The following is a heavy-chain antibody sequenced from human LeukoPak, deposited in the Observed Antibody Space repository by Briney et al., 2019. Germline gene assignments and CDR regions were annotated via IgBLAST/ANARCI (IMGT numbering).Heavy chain of an antibody. Sequence: PGGSLRLSCAASGFTFSSYGMHWVRQAPGKGLGWVACISYDGSNKYYADSVKGRFTISRDNSKNTLYLQMNSLRAEDTAVYYCAKEGFSSRLTHIARYFDLWGRGTLVTVSS. D-gene: IGHD3-10*01. CDR2: ISYDGSNK. V-gene: IGHV3-30*18. CDR3: AKEGFSSRLTHIARYFDL. CDR1: GFTFSSYG. J-gene: IGHJ2*01.